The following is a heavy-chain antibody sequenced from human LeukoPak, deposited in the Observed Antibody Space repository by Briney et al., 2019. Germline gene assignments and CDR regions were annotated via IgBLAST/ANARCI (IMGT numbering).Heavy chain of an antibody. V-gene: IGHV4-59*08. CDR2: IYDSGTT. D-gene: IGHD5-24*01. CDR3: ARRRDGCNRLDS. CDR1: GVSITNYY. J-gene: IGHJ4*02. Sequence: SETLSLTCTVSGVSITNYYWSWIRQPPGKGLEWIGYIYDSGTTKYNPSLKSRVTMSVDTSNNQFSLKVSSVTAEDTAVYFCARRRDGCNRLDSWGQGTLVIVSS.